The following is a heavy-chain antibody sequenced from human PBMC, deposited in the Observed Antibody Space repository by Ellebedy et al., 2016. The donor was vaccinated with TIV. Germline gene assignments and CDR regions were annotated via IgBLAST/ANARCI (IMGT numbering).Heavy chain of an antibody. J-gene: IGHJ4*02. V-gene: IGHV3-11*05. CDR2: ISSSSSYT. Sequence: GGSLRLXXAASGFTFSDYYMSWIRQAPGKGLEWVSYISSSSSYTNYADSVKGRFTISRDNAKNSLYLQMNSLRAEDTAVYYCARVGDLYGDYALGYWGQGTLVTVSS. D-gene: IGHD4-17*01. CDR3: ARVGDLYGDYALGY. CDR1: GFTFSDYY.